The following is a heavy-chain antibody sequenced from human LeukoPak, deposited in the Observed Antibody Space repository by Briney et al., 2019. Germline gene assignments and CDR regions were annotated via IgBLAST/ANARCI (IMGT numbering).Heavy chain of an antibody. CDR3: VKSMGLIDFDF. CDR2: VSDSGGSA. J-gene: IGHJ4*02. Sequence: GGSLRLSCAASGFTFSDYYMSWIRQAPGKGLEWVSAVSDSGGSAFYADSVKGRFTISRGNSKNTLYLQMNSLRAEDTAVYYCVKSMGLIDFDFWGQGALVTVSS. V-gene: IGHV3-23*01. D-gene: IGHD2/OR15-2a*01. CDR1: GFTFSDYY.